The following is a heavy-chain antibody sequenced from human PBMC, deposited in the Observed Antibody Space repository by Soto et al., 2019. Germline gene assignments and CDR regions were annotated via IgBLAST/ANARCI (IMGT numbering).Heavy chain of an antibody. Sequence: EVQLLESGGGLVQPGGSLRLSCAASGFTFSSYAMSWVRQAPGKGLEWVSAISGSGGSTYYADSVKGRFTISRDNSKNTVYLQRHTRRAGDPAVYYWAKDWAPRGYPAPWGQGTLVPVPS. CDR2: ISGSGGST. D-gene: IGHD1-1*01. CDR1: GFTFSSYA. CDR3: AKDWAPRGYPAP. J-gene: IGHJ5*02. V-gene: IGHV3-23*01.